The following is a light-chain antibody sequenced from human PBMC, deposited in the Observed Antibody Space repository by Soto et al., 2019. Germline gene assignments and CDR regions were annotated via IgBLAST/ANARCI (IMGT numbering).Light chain of an antibody. J-gene: IGKJ1*01. V-gene: IGKV3-15*01. Sequence: EIVMTQSPATLSVSPGERATLSCRASQSVWSNLAWYQQKPGQAPRLLIYGASTRATGIPASFSGSVSGTAYSPTISSLQSEDLAVYYGRQYNEWPVTFGQGTKVEIK. CDR2: GAS. CDR1: QSVWSN. CDR3: RQYNEWPVT.